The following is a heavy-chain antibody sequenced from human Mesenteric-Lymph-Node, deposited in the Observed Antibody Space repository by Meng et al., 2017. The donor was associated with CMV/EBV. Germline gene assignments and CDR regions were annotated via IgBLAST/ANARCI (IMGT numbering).Heavy chain of an antibody. CDR1: GFVFSAYG. CDR2: TWYDGSNK. D-gene: IGHD3-16*01. V-gene: IGHV3-30*02. Sequence: GGSLRLSCTASGFVFSAYGMHWVRQAPGKGLEWVAFTWYDGSNKFYADSVKGRFYISRDNSKNTLYLQMNSLRVEDTAVYYCAKRGESQSVESWGQGTLVTVSS. CDR3: AKRGESQSVES. J-gene: IGHJ4*02.